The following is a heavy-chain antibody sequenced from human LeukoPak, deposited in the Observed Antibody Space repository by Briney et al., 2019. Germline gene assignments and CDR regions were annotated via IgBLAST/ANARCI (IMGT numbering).Heavy chain of an antibody. J-gene: IGHJ5*02. CDR2: INSDGSSR. Sequence: GSLRLSCAASGFTFSNYWMSWVRQAPGKGLVWVSRINSDGSSRHYADSVKGRFTISRDNAKNTLHLQMTSLRAEDTAVYYCARESALKPLTRRLGWFDPWGQGTLVTVSS. CDR1: GFTFSNYW. CDR3: ARESALKPLTRRLGWFDP. D-gene: IGHD4-23*01. V-gene: IGHV3-74*01.